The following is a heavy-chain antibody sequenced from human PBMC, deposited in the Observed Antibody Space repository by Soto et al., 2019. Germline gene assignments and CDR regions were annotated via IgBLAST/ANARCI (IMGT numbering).Heavy chain of an antibody. CDR1: GYTFTSYY. D-gene: IGHD3-22*01. Sequence: ASVKVSCKASGYTFTSYYMHWVRQAPGQGLEWMGIINPSGGSTSYAQKFQGRVTMTRDTSTSTVYMELSSLRSEDTAVYYCAREGGYFLSGNSSGYYENTAHFDYWGQGTLVTVSS. CDR3: AREGGYFLSGNSSGYYENTAHFDY. J-gene: IGHJ4*02. V-gene: IGHV1-46*03. CDR2: INPSGGST.